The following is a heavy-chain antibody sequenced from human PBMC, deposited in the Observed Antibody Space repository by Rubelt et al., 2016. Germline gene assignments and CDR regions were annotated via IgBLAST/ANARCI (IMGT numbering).Heavy chain of an antibody. CDR3: ATRRSALGSVEF. CDR1: GGSLSGYY. J-gene: IGHJ4*02. Sequence: QVQLQQWGAGLLKPSETLSLTCAVYGGSLSGYYWAWIRQPPGKGLEWIGEINHRGSTDYNPSLKGRVTISVDTSKNQFSLTLRSGTAADSAIYNCATRRSALGSVEFWGQGIVVTVSS. CDR2: INHRGST. V-gene: IGHV4-34*01. D-gene: IGHD3-10*01.